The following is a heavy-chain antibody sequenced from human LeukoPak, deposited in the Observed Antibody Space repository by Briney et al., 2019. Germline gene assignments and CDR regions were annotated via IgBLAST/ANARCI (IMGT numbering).Heavy chain of an antibody. V-gene: IGHV3-23*01. J-gene: IGHJ4*02. D-gene: IGHD3-10*01. CDR1: GFNFNHYG. CDR3: ARDSSMLRGPLVIYYFDF. CDR2: ITAPGTT. Sequence: PGGSLRLSCEASGFNFNHYGMNWVRQAPGMGLEWVSGITAPGTTYYADPVKGRFTISRDNSKNTVYLQMNSLTAEDTATYFCARDSSMLRGPLVIYYFDFWGQGTLVTVSS.